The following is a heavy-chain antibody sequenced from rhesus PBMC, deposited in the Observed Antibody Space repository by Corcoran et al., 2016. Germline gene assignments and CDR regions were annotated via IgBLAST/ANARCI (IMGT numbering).Heavy chain of an antibody. V-gene: IGHV7-114*01. Sequence: QVQLVQSGAEVKQPGASVKVSCKASGYTFTSYGMNWVRQAHGQRLEWMGWINTDTGNPTYAQGFKERFTFSMDTSISTGYLQISSLKAEDTAVYYCARQIPTDEDDYGYSVYWGQGCLVTVSS. CDR2: INTDTGNP. CDR1: GYTFTSYG. J-gene: IGHJ4*01. D-gene: IGHD3-9*01. CDR3: ARQIPTDEDDYGYSVY.